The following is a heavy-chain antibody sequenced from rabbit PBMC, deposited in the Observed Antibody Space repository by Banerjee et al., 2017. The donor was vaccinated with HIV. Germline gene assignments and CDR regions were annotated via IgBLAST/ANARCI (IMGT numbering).Heavy chain of an antibody. J-gene: IGHJ4*01. CDR1: GFTISNYH. Sequence: QSLQESGGGLFQPGGSLALTCKASGFTISNYHMSWVRQAPGKGLEWIGYINTGSGTTDYANWVNGRFTISKTSSTTVTLQMTSLTAADTATYFCARDYGSYASYGYAYNLWGPGTLVTVS. V-gene: IGHV1S40*01. CDR2: INTGSGTT. D-gene: IGHD6-1*01. CDR3: ARDYGSYASYGYAYNL.